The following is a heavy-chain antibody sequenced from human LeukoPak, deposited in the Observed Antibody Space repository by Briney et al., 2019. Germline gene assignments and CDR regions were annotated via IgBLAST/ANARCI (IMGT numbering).Heavy chain of an antibody. V-gene: IGHV3-48*01. CDR3: ARDGGFDCSGGSCYCSLEDYWFDP. CDR2: ISSSSSDI. D-gene: IGHD2-15*01. CDR1: GFPFSSYS. Sequence: GGSLRLSCGAPGFPFSSYSMNWVRQAPGKGLGWVSYISSSSSDIYYADSVKGRFTISRDNAKNSLYLQMNSLRAEDTAVYYCARDGGFDCSGGSCYCSLEDYWFDPWGQGTLVTVSS. J-gene: IGHJ5*02.